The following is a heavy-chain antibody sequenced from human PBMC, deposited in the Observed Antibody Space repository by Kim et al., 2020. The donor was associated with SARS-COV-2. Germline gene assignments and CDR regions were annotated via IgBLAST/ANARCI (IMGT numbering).Heavy chain of an antibody. Sequence: STYNADSVKGRFTISRDNSKNTLYLQMNSLRAEDTAVYYCAKSRDGYNVNWGQGTLVTVSS. J-gene: IGHJ4*02. D-gene: IGHD5-12*01. V-gene: IGHV3-23*01. CDR2: ST. CDR3: AKSRDGYNVN.